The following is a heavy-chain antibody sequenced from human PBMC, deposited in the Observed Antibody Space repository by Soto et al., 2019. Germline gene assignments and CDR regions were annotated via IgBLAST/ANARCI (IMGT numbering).Heavy chain of an antibody. CDR2: ISYDGSNK. J-gene: IGHJ6*02. D-gene: IGHD6-13*01. CDR1: GFTFSSYG. CDR3: AKDGGRRTRVSSIDYYYYGMDV. V-gene: IGHV3-30*18. Sequence: GGSLRLSCAASGFTFSSYGMHWVRQAPGKGLEWVAVISYDGSNKYYADSVKGRFTISRDNSKNTLYLQMNSLRAEDTAVYYCAKDGGRRTRVSSIDYYYYGMDVWGQGTTVTVSS.